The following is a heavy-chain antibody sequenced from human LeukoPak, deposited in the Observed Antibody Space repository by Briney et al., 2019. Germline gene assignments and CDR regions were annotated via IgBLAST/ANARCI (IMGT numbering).Heavy chain of an antibody. CDR2: IYTSGST. CDR1: GGSISSGSYY. V-gene: IGHV4-61*02. Sequence: PSQTLSLTCTVSGGSISSGSYYWSWIRQPAGKGLEWIGRIYTSGSTNYNPSLKSRHTISLNTSQNHFSLKLPSVTPADTAVYYCARGPYYHHRSSLNWFDPWGQGTLVTVPS. D-gene: IGHD3-22*01. J-gene: IGHJ5*02. CDR3: ARGPYYHHRSSLNWFDP.